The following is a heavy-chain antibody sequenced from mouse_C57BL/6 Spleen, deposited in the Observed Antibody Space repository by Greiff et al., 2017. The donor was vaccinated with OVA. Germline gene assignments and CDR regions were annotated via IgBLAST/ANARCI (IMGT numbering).Heavy chain of an antibody. J-gene: IGHJ1*03. CDR2: IYPGSGST. D-gene: IGHD1-1*01. CDR3: ARRAGSSYEDWYFDV. V-gene: IGHV1-55*01. Sequence: VQLQQPGAELVKPGASVKMSCKASGYTFTSYWITWVKQRPGQGLEWIGDIYPGSGSTNYNEKFKSKATLTVDTSSSTAYMQLSSLTSEDSAVYYGARRAGSSYEDWYFDVWGTGTTVTVSS. CDR1: GYTFTSYW.